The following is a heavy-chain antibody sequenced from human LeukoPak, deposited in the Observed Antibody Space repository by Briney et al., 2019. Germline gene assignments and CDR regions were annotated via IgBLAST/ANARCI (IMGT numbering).Heavy chain of an antibody. D-gene: IGHD5-18*01. J-gene: IGHJ6*03. CDR1: GGSISSDGYY. Sequence: SETLSLTCTVSGGSISSDGYYWSWIRQHPGKGLEWIGYIYYSGSTYYNPSLKSRVTISVDTSKNQFSLKLSSVTAADTAVYYCARDRIQPFYYMDVWGKGTTVTVSS. V-gene: IGHV4-31*03. CDR2: IYYSGST. CDR3: ARDRIQPFYYMDV.